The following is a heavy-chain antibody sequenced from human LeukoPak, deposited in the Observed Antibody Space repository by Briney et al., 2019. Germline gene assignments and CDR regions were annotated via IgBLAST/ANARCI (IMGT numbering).Heavy chain of an antibody. V-gene: IGHV4-39*07. Sequence: PSETLSLTCTVSGGSIISTDDNWVWLRQAPGKGPEWFGSIYYTGSTYHNPSLKSRVTISEDPSKNQFSLKLRSVTAADTAVYYCAREDGTAMDNSFDIWSQGTMVTVSS. CDR1: GGSIISTDDN. CDR3: AREDGTAMDNSFDI. J-gene: IGHJ3*02. CDR2: IYYTGST. D-gene: IGHD5-18*01.